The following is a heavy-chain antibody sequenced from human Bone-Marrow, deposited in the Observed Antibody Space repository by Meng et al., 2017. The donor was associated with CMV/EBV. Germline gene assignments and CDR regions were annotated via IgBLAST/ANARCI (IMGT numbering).Heavy chain of an antibody. J-gene: IGHJ4*02. V-gene: IGHV1-2*02. D-gene: IGHD6-19*01. CDR3: ARIKSAIAVAASFDY. CDR2: INPNSGGT. CDR1: GYTFTGYY. Sequence: ASLKVACKASGYTFTGYYMHWVRQAPGQGLEWMGWINPNSGGTNYAQKFQGRVTMTRDTSISTAYMELSRLRSDVTAVYYCARIKSAIAVAASFDYWGQGTLVTVSS.